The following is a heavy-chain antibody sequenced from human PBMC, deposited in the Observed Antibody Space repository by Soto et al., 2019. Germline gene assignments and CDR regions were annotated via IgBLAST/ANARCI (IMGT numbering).Heavy chain of an antibody. D-gene: IGHD3-10*01. Sequence: SGPTLGEPTQTLTLTCTFSGFSLSTSGMCVSWIRQPPGKALEWLALIDWDDDKYYSTSLKTRLTISKDTSKNQVVLTMTNMDPVDTATYYCARNSGPTRTYYFDYWGQGTLVTVSS. CDR2: IDWDDDK. J-gene: IGHJ4*02. V-gene: IGHV2-70*01. CDR3: ARNSGPTRTYYFDY. CDR1: GFSLSTSGMC.